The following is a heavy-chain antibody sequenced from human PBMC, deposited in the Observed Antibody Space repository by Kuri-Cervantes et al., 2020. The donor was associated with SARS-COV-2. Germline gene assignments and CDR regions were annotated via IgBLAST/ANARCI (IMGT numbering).Heavy chain of an antibody. CDR3: ANTQLGYCSSTIWDISAKDFQH. D-gene: IGHD2-2*01. Sequence: GPTQVNPTQTRMLLCTFSRYSVRPGAGDVGWLGQPPGKALEWLALIYWNDDKRYSPTLKSRFTITKDTSNTQAVITMTNMGPVDKATYCCANTQLGYCSSTIWDISAKDFQHWGQGTLVTVSS. J-gene: IGHJ1*01. CDR1: RYSVRPGAGD. V-gene: IGHV2-5*01. CDR2: IYWNDDK.